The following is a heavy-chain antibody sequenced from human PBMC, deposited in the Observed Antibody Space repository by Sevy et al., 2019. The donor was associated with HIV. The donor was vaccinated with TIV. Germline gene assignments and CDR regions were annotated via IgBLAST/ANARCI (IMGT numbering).Heavy chain of an antibody. CDR3: ARDNYYDSSGYYSNFDY. D-gene: IGHD3-22*01. J-gene: IGHJ4*02. Sequence: GGSLRLSCAASGFTFSSYGMHWVRQAPGKGLEWVAVIWYDGSNKYYVDSVKGRFTISRDNSKNTLYLQMNSLRAEDTAVYYCARDNYYDSSGYYSNFDYWGQGTLVTVSS. V-gene: IGHV3-33*01. CDR1: GFTFSSYG. CDR2: IWYDGSNK.